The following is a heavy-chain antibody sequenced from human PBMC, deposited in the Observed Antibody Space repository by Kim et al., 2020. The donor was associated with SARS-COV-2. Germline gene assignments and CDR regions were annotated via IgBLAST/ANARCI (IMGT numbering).Heavy chain of an antibody. V-gene: IGHV3-53*01. CDR1: GFTVSSNY. D-gene: IGHD4-17*01. CDR2: IYSGGST. CDR3: ARDGSTVTNYYYYGMDV. Sequence: GGSLRLSCAASGFTVSSNYMSWVRQAPGKGLEWVSVIYSGGSTYYADSVKGRFTISRDNSKNTLYLQMNSLRAEDTAVYYCARDGSTVTNYYYYGMDVWGQGTTVTVSS. J-gene: IGHJ6*02.